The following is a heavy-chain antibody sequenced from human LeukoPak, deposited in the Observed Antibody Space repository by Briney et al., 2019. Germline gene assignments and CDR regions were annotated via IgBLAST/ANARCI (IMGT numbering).Heavy chain of an antibody. CDR2: INPNSGGT. CDR3: ARASADPRYNWNYDWFDP. D-gene: IGHD1-7*01. J-gene: IGHJ5*02. CDR1: GYTFTGYY. Sequence: ASVKVSCKASGYTFTGYYMHWVRQAPGQGLEWMGWINPNSGGTNYAQKFQGRVTMTRDTSTSTVYMELSSLRSEDTAVYYCARASADPRYNWNYDWFDPWGQGTLVTVSS. V-gene: IGHV1-2*02.